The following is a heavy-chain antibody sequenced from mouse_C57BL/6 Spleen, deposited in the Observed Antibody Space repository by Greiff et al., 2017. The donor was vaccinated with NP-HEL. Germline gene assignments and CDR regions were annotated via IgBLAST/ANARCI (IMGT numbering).Heavy chain of an antibody. D-gene: IGHD1-1*01. CDR1: GYAFSSSW. V-gene: IGHV1-82*01. J-gene: IGHJ2*01. CDR2: LYPGDGDT. Sequence: LQESGPELVKPGASVKISCKASGYAFSSSWMNWVKQRPGKGLEWIGRLYPGDGDTNYNGKFKGKATLTADKSCSTAYMQLSSRTSEDSAVYFCARSIYGSSTEDYWGQGTTLTVSS. CDR3: ARSIYGSSTEDY.